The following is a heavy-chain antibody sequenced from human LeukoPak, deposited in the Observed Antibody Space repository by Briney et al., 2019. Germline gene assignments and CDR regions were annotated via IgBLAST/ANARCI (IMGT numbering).Heavy chain of an antibody. CDR3: ARVSPATDAFDI. CDR2: IIPIFGTA. Sequence: GSSVKVSCTASGGTFSSYAISWVRQAPGQGLEWMGGIIPIFGTANYAQKFQGRVTITADESTSTAYMELSSLRSEDTAVYYCARVSPATDAFDIWGQGTMVTVSS. V-gene: IGHV1-69*01. D-gene: IGHD2-2*01. J-gene: IGHJ3*02. CDR1: GGTFSSYA.